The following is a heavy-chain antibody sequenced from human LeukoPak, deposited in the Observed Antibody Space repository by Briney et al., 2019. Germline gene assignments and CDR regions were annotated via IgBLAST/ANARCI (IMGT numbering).Heavy chain of an antibody. CDR2: ISYDGSNK. CDR1: GFTFSSYA. J-gene: IGHJ4*02. Sequence: PGGSLRLSCAASGFTFSSYAMHWVRQAPGRGLEWVAFISYDGSNKYYADSVKGRFTISRDNSKNTLYLQMNSLRAEDTAVYYCAKDPRRYSRTGGYFDYWGQGTLVTVSS. V-gene: IGHV3-30*04. D-gene: IGHD6-13*01. CDR3: AKDPRRYSRTGGYFDY.